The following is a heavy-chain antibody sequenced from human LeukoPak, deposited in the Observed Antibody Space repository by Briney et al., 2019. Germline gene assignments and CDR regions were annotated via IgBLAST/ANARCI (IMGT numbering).Heavy chain of an antibody. CDR1: GGSISSSSYY. V-gene: IGHV4-39*07. J-gene: IGHJ3*02. D-gene: IGHD1-26*01. CDR2: IYSSGST. CDR3: ARDTVGATFPGAFDI. Sequence: SETLSLTCTVSGGSISSSSYYWGWIRQPPGKGLEWIGNIYSSGSTYYNASLQSRVTISIDTSKNQFSLRLNSVTAADTAVYYCARDTVGATFPGAFDIWGQGTMVTVSS.